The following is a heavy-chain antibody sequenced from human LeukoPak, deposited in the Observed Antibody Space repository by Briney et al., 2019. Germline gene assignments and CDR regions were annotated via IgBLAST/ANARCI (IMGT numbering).Heavy chain of an antibody. CDR1: GFPFSSYG. V-gene: IGHV3-30*02. CDR3: AKDYYYFDY. Sequence: GGSLRLSCAASGFPFSSYGMHWVRQAPGKGLEWVAFIPYDGSDKFYADSVKGRFTIPRDNSKNTLYLQMNSLRAEDTAVYYCAKDYYYFDYWGQGTLVTVSS. D-gene: IGHD3-10*01. J-gene: IGHJ4*02. CDR2: IPYDGSDK.